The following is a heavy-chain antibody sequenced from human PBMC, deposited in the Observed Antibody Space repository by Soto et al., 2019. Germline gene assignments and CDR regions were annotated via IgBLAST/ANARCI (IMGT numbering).Heavy chain of an antibody. J-gene: IGHJ5*02. D-gene: IGHD1-26*01. Sequence: ASVKVSCKAPRDTFTSYYINWVRKAPEQGLEWMGVINPHGGSTAYAQKFKGRVTLIRDTSASTVYMEVSSLTSEDTAMYYCARSSGGNFGIIIEGTNWFAPWGQGTLVTVSS. CDR3: ARSSGGNFGIIIEGTNWFAP. CDR2: INPHGGST. CDR1: RDTFTSYY. V-gene: IGHV1-46*01.